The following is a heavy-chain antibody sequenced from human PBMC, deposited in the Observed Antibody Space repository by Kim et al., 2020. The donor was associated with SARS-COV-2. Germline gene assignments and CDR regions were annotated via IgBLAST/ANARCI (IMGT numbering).Heavy chain of an antibody. CDR3: ARVFSYDILTGYSPLDY. CDR1: GFTFSSYG. D-gene: IGHD3-9*01. J-gene: IGHJ4*02. CDR2: ISYDGSNK. V-gene: IGHV3-33*05. Sequence: GGSLRLSCAASGFTFSSYGMHWVRQAPGKGLEWVAVISYDGSNKYYADSVKGRFTISRDNSKNTLYLQMNSLRAEDTAVYYCARVFSYDILTGYSPLDYWGQGTLVTVSS.